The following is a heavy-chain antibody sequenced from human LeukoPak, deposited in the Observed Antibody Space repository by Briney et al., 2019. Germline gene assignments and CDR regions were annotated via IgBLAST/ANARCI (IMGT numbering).Heavy chain of an antibody. CDR3: ARDHQIAAAGRGDVNTFDY. Sequence: PGGSLRLSCAASGFTFNTYAMTWVRQAPGKGLDWVSGISGSGGSAHYADSVKGRFTISRDNRKNTLYLQMNSLRAEDTAVYYCARDHQIAAAGRGDVNTFDYWGQGTLVTVSS. CDR2: ISGSGGSA. D-gene: IGHD6-13*01. CDR1: GFTFNTYA. V-gene: IGHV3-23*01. J-gene: IGHJ4*02.